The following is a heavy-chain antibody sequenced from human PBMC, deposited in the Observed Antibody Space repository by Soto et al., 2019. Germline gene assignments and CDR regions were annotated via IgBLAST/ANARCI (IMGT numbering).Heavy chain of an antibody. J-gene: IGHJ4*02. CDR2: INVNSGGT. D-gene: IGHD3-16*02. V-gene: IGHV1-2*04. Sequence: QVQLVQSGAEVKKSGASVKVSCKASGYTLTGNYMHWVRQAPGQGFEWMGWINVNSGGTKYAQKFQGWVTMTRDTSISTAYMELSRLRSDDTAVYYCARGAKLSLYPQLDYWGQGTLVTVSS. CDR1: GYTLTGNY. CDR3: ARGAKLSLYPQLDY.